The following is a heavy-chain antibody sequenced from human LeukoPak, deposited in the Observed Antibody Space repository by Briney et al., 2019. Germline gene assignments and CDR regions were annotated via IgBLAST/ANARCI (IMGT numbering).Heavy chain of an antibody. D-gene: IGHD1-26*01. CDR1: GFTFSSYA. J-gene: IGHJ4*02. Sequence: PGGSLRLSCAASGFTFSSYAMSWVRQAPGKGLEWVSAISGSGGSTYYADSVKGRFTISRDNSKNTLYLQMNSLRAEDAAVYYCAKDRYSGSYQADYWGQGTLVTVSS. CDR2: ISGSGGST. V-gene: IGHV3-23*01. CDR3: AKDRYSGSYQADY.